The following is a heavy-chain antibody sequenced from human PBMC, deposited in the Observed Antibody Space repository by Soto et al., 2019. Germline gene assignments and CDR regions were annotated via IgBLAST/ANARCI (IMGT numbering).Heavy chain of an antibody. D-gene: IGHD3-16*02. V-gene: IGHV3-7*01. J-gene: IGHJ4*02. CDR1: GFTLTNYW. CDR3: EQASFSVPTY. CDR2: IQPDGSLK. Sequence: PGGSLRLSFAVSGFTLTNYWMAWVRQAPGKGLEWGANIQPDGSLKSYVAYVKGRFDISRDSANNSLYLQMNSLRAEDTAVYYCEQASFSVPTYWGRGTLVTVSS.